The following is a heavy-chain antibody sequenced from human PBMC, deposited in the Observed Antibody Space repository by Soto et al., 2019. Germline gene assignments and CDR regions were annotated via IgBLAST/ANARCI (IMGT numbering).Heavy chain of an antibody. CDR1: GGSFSGYS. V-gene: IGHV4-34*01. Sequence: SETLSLTCPVYGGSFSGYSWGWVRQPPGKGLEWIGEINHSGRTNYNPSPKSRVTISVDTSKNQFSLKMSSVTAADTAVYYCARGGDIGFYYWITAFDNWGQGTMVTVSS. J-gene: IGHJ4*01. CDR2: INHSGRT. CDR3: ARGGDIGFYYWITAFDN. D-gene: IGHD5-12*01.